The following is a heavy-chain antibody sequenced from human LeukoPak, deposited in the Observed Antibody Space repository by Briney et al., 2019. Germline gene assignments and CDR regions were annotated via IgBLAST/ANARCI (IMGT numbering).Heavy chain of an antibody. CDR2: INPNSGGT. J-gene: IGHJ6*02. V-gene: IGHV1-2*02. CDR1: GYTFTGYY. CDR3: ARDGDTYGYYYYGMDV. Sequence: ASVKVSCKASGYTFTGYYMHWVRQAPGQGLEWMGWINPNSGGTKYAQTFQGRVTMTRDTSISTAYMELSSLRSDDTAVYYCARDGDTYGYYYYGMDVWGQGTTVTVSS. D-gene: IGHD5-18*01.